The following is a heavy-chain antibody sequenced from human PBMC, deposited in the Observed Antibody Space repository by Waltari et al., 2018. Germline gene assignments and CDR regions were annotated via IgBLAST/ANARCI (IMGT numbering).Heavy chain of an antibody. CDR3: ARDVGIAARPGVYFDY. D-gene: IGHD6-6*01. CDR1: GGSISSSY. V-gene: IGHV4-59*01. CDR2: IYYSGST. Sequence: QVQLQESGPGLVKPSETLSLTCTVSGGSISSSYWSWIRQPPGKGLEWIGYIYYSGSTKYNPAIKRRVTISVDTSKNQFSLKLSSVTAADTAGYYCARDVGIAARPGVYFDYWGQGTLVTVSS. J-gene: IGHJ4*02.